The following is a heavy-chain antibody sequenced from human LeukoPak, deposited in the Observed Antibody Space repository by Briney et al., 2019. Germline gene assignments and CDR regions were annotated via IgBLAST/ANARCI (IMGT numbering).Heavy chain of an antibody. Sequence: SETLSLTCAVYGGSFSGYYWSWIRQPPGKGLEWIGEINHSGSTNYNPSLKSRVTISVDTSKNQFSLKLSSVTAADTAVYYCARGKLLITIFGVVITDAFDIWGQGTMVTVSS. CDR2: INHSGST. V-gene: IGHV4-34*01. CDR3: ARGKLLITIFGVVITDAFDI. D-gene: IGHD3-3*01. CDR1: GGSFSGYY. J-gene: IGHJ3*02.